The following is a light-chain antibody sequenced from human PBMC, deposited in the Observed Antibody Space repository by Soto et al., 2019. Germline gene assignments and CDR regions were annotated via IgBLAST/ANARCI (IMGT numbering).Light chain of an antibody. CDR3: QPYGSSPWT. J-gene: IGKJ1*01. V-gene: IGKV3-20*01. CDR2: GAS. CDR1: QSISSIY. Sequence: EIVLTQSPGTLSLSPGERATLSCRASQSISSIYLAWYQQKPGQAPRLLIYGASSRATGIPDRFSGSGSGTDFTLTISRLEPEDFAVYYCQPYGSSPWTFGQGTKVEIK.